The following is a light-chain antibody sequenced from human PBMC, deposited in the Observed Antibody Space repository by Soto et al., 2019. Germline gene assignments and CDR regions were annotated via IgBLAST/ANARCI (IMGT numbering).Light chain of an antibody. CDR3: ETWDDNTWV. Sequence: QSVLTQSSSASASLGSSVKLTCTLSSGHSSFIIAWHQQQPGKAPRFLMKLEGDGSYDKGSGVPDRFSGSSSGADRYLTISSLQFEDEADYYCETWDDNTWVFGGGTKLTVL. V-gene: IGLV4-60*02. CDR1: SGHSSFI. CDR2: LEGDGSY. J-gene: IGLJ3*02.